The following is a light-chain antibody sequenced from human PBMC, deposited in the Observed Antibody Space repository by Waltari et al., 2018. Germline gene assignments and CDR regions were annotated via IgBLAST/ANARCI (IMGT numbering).Light chain of an antibody. CDR1: SSNIGTGSD. V-gene: IGLV1-40*01. J-gene: IGLJ1*01. CDR3: QSYDSSLSYCV. Sequence: QSVLTQPPSVSGAPGQTVTIPCTGSSSNIGTGSDVHWYQQLPGTAPKLLIHGNNNRPSGVPDRFSGSKSGTSASLAITGLQAEDEADYYCQSYDSSLSYCVFGTGTKVTVL. CDR2: GNN.